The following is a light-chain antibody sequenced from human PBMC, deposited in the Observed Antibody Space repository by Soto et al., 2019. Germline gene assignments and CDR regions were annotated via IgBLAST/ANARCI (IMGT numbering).Light chain of an antibody. CDR3: QYLNGVPTIT. CDR2: AAS. J-gene: IGKJ5*01. Sequence: DMQMTQAPSSVSASVGDRVTVTCLASQGFDSWLAWYQQKPGKAPKLLIYAASSLQTGVPSRFSGSGSGTDFTLTISSLQPEDFATYYCQYLNGVPTITFGQGTRLEIK. V-gene: IGKV1D-12*01. CDR1: QGFDSW.